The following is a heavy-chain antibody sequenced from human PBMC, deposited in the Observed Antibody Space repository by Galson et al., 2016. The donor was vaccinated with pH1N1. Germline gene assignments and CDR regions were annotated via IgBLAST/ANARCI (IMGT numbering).Heavy chain of an antibody. CDR3: AKLASYSTSSVASYFDS. CDR2: MSYVGNNK. CDR1: GFTFSCYA. V-gene: IGHV3-30*18. D-gene: IGHD6-6*01. Sequence: SLRLSCAVSGFTFSCYAMHWVRQAPGKGLEWVAIMSYVGNNKYYADSVKGRFTISRDNSKNTLCLQMNSLSAEDTAVYYCAKLASYSTSSVASYFDSWGQGTLVTVSS. J-gene: IGHJ4*02.